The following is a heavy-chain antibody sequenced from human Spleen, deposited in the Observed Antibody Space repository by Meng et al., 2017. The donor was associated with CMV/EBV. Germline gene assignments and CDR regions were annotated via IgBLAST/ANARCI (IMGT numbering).Heavy chain of an antibody. CDR2: INPNSGGT. J-gene: IGHJ6*02. V-gene: IGHV1-2*02. CDR1: GYTFTSYD. Sequence: ASVKVSCKASGYTFTSYDINWVRQATGQGLEWMGWINPNSGGTNYAQKFQGRLIMTRDTSISTAYMVLSSLRSDDTAVYYCVRDRDAGMASYYYYGMDVWGQGTTVTVSS. D-gene: IGHD5-18*01. CDR3: VRDRDAGMASYYYYGMDV.